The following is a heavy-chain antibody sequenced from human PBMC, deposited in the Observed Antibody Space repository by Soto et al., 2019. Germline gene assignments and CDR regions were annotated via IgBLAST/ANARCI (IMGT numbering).Heavy chain of an antibody. CDR2: VIPIFGTA. CDR1: GGTFSSYA. J-gene: IGHJ6*02. V-gene: IGHV1-69*01. D-gene: IGHD2-15*01. CDR3: ARSQRGSSSLDIYYYYYYGMDV. Sequence: QVQLVQSGAEVKKPGSSVKVSCEAPGGTFSSYAISWVRQAPGQGLEWMGGVIPIFGTAKYAQKFQGRVTITADESTSTGYMELRSLRSEDTAVYYSARSQRGSSSLDIYYYYYYGMDVWGQGTTVTVSS.